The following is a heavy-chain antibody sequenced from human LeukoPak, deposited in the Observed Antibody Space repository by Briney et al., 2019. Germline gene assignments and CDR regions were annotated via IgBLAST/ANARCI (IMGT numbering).Heavy chain of an antibody. V-gene: IGHV4-59*01. CDR3: ARGKNTVIFDY. CDR1: GDSISRYY. CDR2: MYYSGISGST. D-gene: IGHD4-17*01. Sequence: SETLSLTCTVSGDSISRYYWAWIRQPPGKGLEWIGYMYYSGISGSTNYNPSLKSRVTISVDTSENQISLKLSSVTTADTAVYYCARGKNTVIFDYWGQGTLVTVSS. J-gene: IGHJ4*02.